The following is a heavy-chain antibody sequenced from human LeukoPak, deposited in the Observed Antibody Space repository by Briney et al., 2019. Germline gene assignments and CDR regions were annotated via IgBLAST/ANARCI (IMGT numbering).Heavy chain of an antibody. CDR3: ARGGGVAIFGVVIRNSYYFDY. J-gene: IGHJ4*02. D-gene: IGHD3-3*01. V-gene: IGHV1-46*01. CDR2: INPSGGST. Sequence: GASVKVSCKASGYTFTSYYMHWVRQAPGQGLEWMGIINPSGGSTSYAQKFQGRVTMTRDTPTSTVYMELSSLRSEDTAVYYCARGGGVAIFGVVIRNSYYFDYWGQGTLVTVSS. CDR1: GYTFTSYY.